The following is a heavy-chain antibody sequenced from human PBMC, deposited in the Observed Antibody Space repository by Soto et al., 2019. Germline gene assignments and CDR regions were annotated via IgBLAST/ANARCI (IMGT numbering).Heavy chain of an antibody. V-gene: IGHV1-2*02. CDR2: INPNSGGT. CDR1: GYTFTGYY. CDR3: ARDQSYYYDGSGYYNRTNGMDV. Sequence: ASVKVSCKASGYTFTGYYMHWVRQAPGQGLEWMGWINPNSGGTNYAQKFQGRVTMTRDTSISTAYMELSRLRSDDTAVYYCARDQSYYYDGSGYYNRTNGMDVWGQGTTVTVSS. D-gene: IGHD3-22*01. J-gene: IGHJ6*02.